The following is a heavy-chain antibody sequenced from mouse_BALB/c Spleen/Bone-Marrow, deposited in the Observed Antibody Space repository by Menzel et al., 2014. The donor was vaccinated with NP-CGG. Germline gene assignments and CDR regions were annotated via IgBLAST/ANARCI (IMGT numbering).Heavy chain of an antibody. D-gene: IGHD1-1*01. V-gene: IGHV5-4*02. Sequence: EVQLVESGGGLVKPGGSLKLSCAASGFTFSDYYMYWVRQTPEKRLEWVATISDGGSYTYYPDSVKGRFTISRDNAKNNLYLQMSNLKSEDTAMYYCARGSSYFDYWGQGTTLTVSS. CDR1: GFTFSDYY. CDR3: ARGSSYFDY. J-gene: IGHJ2*01. CDR2: ISDGGSYT.